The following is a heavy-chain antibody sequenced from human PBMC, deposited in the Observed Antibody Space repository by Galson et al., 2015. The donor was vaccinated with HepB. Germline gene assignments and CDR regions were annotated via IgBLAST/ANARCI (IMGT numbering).Heavy chain of an antibody. CDR3: ARDQGTYSSGWYSSDY. CDR1: GYTFTSYG. CDR2: ISAYNGNT. Sequence: SVKVSCKASGYTFTSYGISWVRQAPGQGLEWMGWISAYNGNTNYAQKLQGRVTMTTDTSTSTAYMELRSLRSDDTAVYYCARDQGTYSSGWYSSDYWGQGTLVTVSS. J-gene: IGHJ4*02. V-gene: IGHV1-18*01. D-gene: IGHD6-19*01.